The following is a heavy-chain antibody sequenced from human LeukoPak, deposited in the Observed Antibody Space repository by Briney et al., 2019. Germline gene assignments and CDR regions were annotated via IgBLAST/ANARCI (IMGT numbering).Heavy chain of an antibody. CDR3: AKRCSGSSCPHYYFDY. D-gene: IGHD2-15*01. Sequence: PGGSLRLSCAASGFTFSSYAMSWVRQAPGKGLEWVSVISGSGGSTHYADSVKGRFTISRDNSKSTLYLQMNSLRAEDTAVYYYAKRCSGSSCPHYYFDYWGQGTLVTVSS. CDR2: ISGSGGST. V-gene: IGHV3-23*01. J-gene: IGHJ4*02. CDR1: GFTFSSYA.